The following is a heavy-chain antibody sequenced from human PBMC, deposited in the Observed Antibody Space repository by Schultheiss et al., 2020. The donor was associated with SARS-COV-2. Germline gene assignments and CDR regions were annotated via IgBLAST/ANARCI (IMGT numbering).Heavy chain of an antibody. J-gene: IGHJ4*02. CDR1: GFTFRTYS. Sequence: GGSLRLSCAASGFTFRTYSMNWVRQAPGKGLEWVASISSSSTYLSYADSVKGRFTISRDNARDSLDLQMNSLRAEDTVVYYCATIPHSSAKLGGDYWGQGTLVTVSS. D-gene: IGHD6-19*01. CDR2: ISSSSTYL. CDR3: ATIPHSSAKLGGDY. V-gene: IGHV3-21*03.